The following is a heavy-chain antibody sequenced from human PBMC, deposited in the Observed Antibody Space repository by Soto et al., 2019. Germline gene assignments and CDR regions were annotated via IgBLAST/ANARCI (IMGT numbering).Heavy chain of an antibody. V-gene: IGHV4-31*03. Sequence: QVHLQESGPGLVKPSQTLSLTCTVSGGSNISGGYYWTWIRQHPGKGLEWIAYISYSGSTYSNPSLKSRVTISVDTSKNQFSLRLSSVTAADTAVYFCARATPAASADYWGQGTLVTVSS. CDR3: ARATPAASADY. CDR2: ISYSGST. CDR1: GGSNISGGYY. J-gene: IGHJ4*02. D-gene: IGHD2-2*01.